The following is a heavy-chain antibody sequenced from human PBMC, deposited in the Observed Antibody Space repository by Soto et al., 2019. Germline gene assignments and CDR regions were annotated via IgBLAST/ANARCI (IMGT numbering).Heavy chain of an antibody. CDR2: IIPIFGTA. CDR1: GGTFSSYA. Sequence: SVKVSCKASGGTFSSYAISWVRQAPGQGLEWMGGIIPIFGTANYAQKFQGRVTITADKSTSTAYMELSSLRSEDTAVYYCARGHIVVVPAAIHWFDYWGQGTLVTVSS. CDR3: ARGHIVVVPAAIHWFDY. J-gene: IGHJ4*02. V-gene: IGHV1-69*06. D-gene: IGHD2-2*02.